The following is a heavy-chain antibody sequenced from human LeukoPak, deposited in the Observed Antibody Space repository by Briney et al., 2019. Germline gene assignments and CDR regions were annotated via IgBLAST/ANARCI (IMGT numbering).Heavy chain of an antibody. J-gene: IGHJ6*03. CDR3: ARMGYCSSTSCYNYYYSYMDV. CDR1: GYTFTSYG. CDR2: ISAYNGNT. Sequence: GASGKLSCKASGYTFTSYGISWVRQAPGQGLEWMGWISAYNGNTNYAQTLQGRVTMTTDTSTSTAYMELRSLRSDDTAVYYCARMGYCSSTSCYNYYYSYMDVWGKGTTVTVSS. D-gene: IGHD2-2*02. V-gene: IGHV1-18*01.